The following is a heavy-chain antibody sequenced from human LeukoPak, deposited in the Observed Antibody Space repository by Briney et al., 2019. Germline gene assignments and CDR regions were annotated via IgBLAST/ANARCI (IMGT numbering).Heavy chain of an antibody. CDR3: ARARYCSGGSCRPPGWFDP. D-gene: IGHD2-15*01. CDR1: GYTFTSYG. J-gene: IGHJ5*02. V-gene: IGHV1-18*04. CDR2: ISAYNGNT. Sequence: GASVKVSCKASGYTFTSYGISWVRQAPGQGLDWMGWISAYNGNTNYAQKLQGRVTMTTDTSTSTAYMELRSLRSDDTAVYYCARARYCSGGSCRPPGWFDPWGQGTLVTVSS.